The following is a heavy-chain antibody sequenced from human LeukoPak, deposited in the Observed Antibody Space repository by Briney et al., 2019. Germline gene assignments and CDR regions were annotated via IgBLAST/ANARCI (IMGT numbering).Heavy chain of an antibody. CDR2: ISRGGSTT. J-gene: IGHJ4*02. V-gene: IGHV3-11*01. CDR1: GFTFSDYY. CDR3: AKDRGGVVAATMFDY. Sequence: GGSLRLSCAASGFTFSDYYMSWIRQAPGKGLEWVSYISRGGSTTYYVDSVKGRFTISRDNSKNTLYLQMNSLRAEDTAVYYCAKDRGGVVAATMFDYWGQGTLVTVSS. D-gene: IGHD2-15*01.